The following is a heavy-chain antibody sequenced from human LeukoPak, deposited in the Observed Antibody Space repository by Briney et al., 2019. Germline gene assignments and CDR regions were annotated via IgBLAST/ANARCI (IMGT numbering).Heavy chain of an antibody. V-gene: IGHV3-7*01. J-gene: IGHJ4*02. Sequence: GGSLRLSCAASGFTFSSYWMSWVRQAPGKGLEWVANIKQDGSEKYYVDSVKVRFTISRHNAKNSLYLQMNSLRAEDTAVYYCSRDGILSPGGGDYGGQGTLVTVSS. D-gene: IGHD3-16*01. CDR1: GFTFSSYW. CDR3: SRDGILSPGGGDY. CDR2: IKQDGSEK.